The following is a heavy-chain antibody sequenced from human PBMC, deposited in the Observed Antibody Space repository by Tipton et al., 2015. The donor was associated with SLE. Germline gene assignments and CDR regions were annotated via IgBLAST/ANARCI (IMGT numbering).Heavy chain of an antibody. Sequence: SLRLSCVASGSGTTNYMNWVRQGPGKGWVWVSRINTDDSTTGYADSVKGRFTISRDNAKNTLYLQMNSLRAEDTAVYYCIRYNNGWDWGQGTLVTVSS. CDR3: IRYNNGWD. CDR1: GSGTTNY. V-gene: IGHV3-74*01. D-gene: IGHD3-10*01. J-gene: IGHJ4*02. CDR2: INTDDSTT.